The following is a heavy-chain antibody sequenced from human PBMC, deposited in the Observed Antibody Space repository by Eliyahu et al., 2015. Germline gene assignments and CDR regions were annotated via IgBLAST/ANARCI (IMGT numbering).Heavy chain of an antibody. Sequence: VQLVESGGGVVQPGTSRRLSCAASGYVFTTYGMNWVRQAPGKGLEWVAFIRYDGSDKKYADAVKGRFTISRDDSKNTVFLQMNSLRVDDTAVYYCTRDRRDFTDYWGQGTQVTVSS. D-gene: IGHD2-21*02. CDR1: GYVFTTYG. V-gene: IGHV3-30*06. J-gene: IGHJ4*02. CDR2: IRYDGSDK. CDR3: TRDRRDFTDY.